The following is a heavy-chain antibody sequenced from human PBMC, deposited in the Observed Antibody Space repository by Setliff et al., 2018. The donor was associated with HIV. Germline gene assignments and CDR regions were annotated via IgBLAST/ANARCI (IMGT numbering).Heavy chain of an antibody. J-gene: IGHJ4*02. CDR2: IYHSGST. CDR1: GGSFNDYY. CDR3: ARRGIAAAGSDS. D-gene: IGHD6-13*01. Sequence: SETLSLTCAVYGGSFNDYYWGWIRQPPGKGLEWIGSIYHSGSTYYTPSLKSRVTISVDTSQNQFSLKLNSVTAADTAVYYCARRGIAAAGSDSWGQGTLVTVSS. V-gene: IGHV4-34*01.